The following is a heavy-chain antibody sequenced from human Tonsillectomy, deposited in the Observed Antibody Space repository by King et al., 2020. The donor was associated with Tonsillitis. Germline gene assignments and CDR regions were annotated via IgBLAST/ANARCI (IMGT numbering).Heavy chain of an antibody. CDR2: ISDDGSRT. CDR3: ARERAGYFDL. CDR1: ELTFSSHG. J-gene: IGHJ4*02. Sequence: VQLVESGGGVVQPGGSLRLSCTASELTFSSHGMHWVRQAPGEGLEWVSRISDDGSRTSYADSVRGRFTISRDNAKNTFYLQMTGLIPEDTAVYYCARERAGYFDLWGQGTLVTVSS. V-gene: IGHV3-74*01.